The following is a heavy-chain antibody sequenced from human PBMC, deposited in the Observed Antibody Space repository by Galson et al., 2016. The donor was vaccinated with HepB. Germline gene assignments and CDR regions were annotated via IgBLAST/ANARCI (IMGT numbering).Heavy chain of an antibody. CDR3: ARDDFWMDSTLG. CDR1: GFTFNSYG. V-gene: IGHV3-33*01. J-gene: IGHJ4*02. Sequence: SLRLSCAASGFTFNSYGMHWVRQAPGKGLEWVAVIWYDGYKTYYGDSVKGRFTISRDNSKNTLYLQMNSLRAADTAVYYCARDDFWMDSTLGWGQGTLVTVSS. CDR2: IWYDGYKT. D-gene: IGHD3-3*01.